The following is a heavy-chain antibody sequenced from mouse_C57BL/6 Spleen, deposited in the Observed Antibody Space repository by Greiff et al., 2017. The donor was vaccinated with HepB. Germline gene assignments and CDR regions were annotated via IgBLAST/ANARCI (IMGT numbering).Heavy chain of an antibody. J-gene: IGHJ4*01. CDR1: GYTFTDYY. Sequence: VQLQQSGPELVKPGASVKISCKASGYTFTDYYMNWVKQSHGKSLEWIGDINPNNGGTSYNQKFKGKATLTVDKSSSTAYMELRSLTSEDSAVYYCARPLDDYEGGYYAMDYWGQGTSVTVSS. V-gene: IGHV1-26*01. CDR2: INPNNGGT. D-gene: IGHD2-4*01. CDR3: ARPLDDYEGGYYAMDY.